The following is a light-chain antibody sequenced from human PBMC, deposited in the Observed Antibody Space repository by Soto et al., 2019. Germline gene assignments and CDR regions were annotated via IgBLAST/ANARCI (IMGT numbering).Light chain of an antibody. CDR3: QSSYNSPDTSYV. V-gene: IGLV1-40*01. J-gene: IGLJ1*01. CDR2: DNT. CDR1: SSNIGAGYA. Sequence: QSVLTQPPSVSGAPGQTITISCSGTSSNIGAGYAVHWYQHLPGTAPKLLIFDNTDPPSGVPDRFSCARCGASASLAIAGRQADEEGDYYCQSSYNSPDTSYVFGSGTKVTVL.